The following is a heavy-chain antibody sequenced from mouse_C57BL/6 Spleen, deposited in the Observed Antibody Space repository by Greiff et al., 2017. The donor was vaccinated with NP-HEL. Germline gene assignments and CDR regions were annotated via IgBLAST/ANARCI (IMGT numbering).Heavy chain of an antibody. J-gene: IGHJ1*03. CDR1: GYTFTDYN. Sequence: VQLQQSGPELVKPGASVKIPCKASGYTFTDYNMDWVKQSHGKSLEWIGDINPNNGGTINNQKFKGKATLTVDKSSSTAYMELRSLTSEDTAVYYCARHYYGSRDWYFDVWGTGTTVTVSS. CDR3: ARHYYGSRDWYFDV. V-gene: IGHV1-18*01. D-gene: IGHD1-1*01. CDR2: INPNNGGT.